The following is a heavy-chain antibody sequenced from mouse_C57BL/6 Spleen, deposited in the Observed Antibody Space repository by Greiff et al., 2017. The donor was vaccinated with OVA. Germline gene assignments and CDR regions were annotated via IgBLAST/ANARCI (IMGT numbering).Heavy chain of an antibody. CDR3: ARHGIYCYGSSYNYYAMDY. V-gene: IGHV5-6*01. Sequence: EVQRVESGGDLVKPGGSLKLSCAASGFTFSSYCMSWVRQTPDKTLEWVAIISSGGSYTYYPDSVKGRFTISRDNAKNTRYLQMSSLKSEDTAMYYCARHGIYCYGSSYNYYAMDYWGQGTSVTVSS. J-gene: IGHJ4*01. CDR2: ISSGGSYT. D-gene: IGHD1-1*01. CDR1: GFTFSSYC.